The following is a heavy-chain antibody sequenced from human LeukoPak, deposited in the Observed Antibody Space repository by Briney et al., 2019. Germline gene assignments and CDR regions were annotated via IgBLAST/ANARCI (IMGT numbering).Heavy chain of an antibody. CDR1: GYTFTGYY. CDR3: ARDAYDSSGYYIDY. D-gene: IGHD3-22*01. J-gene: IGHJ4*02. Sequence: ASVKVSCKASGYTFTGYYMHWVRQAPGQGLEWMGWINPNSGGTSYAQKFQGRATMTRDTSISTAYMELSRLRSDDTAVYYCARDAYDSSGYYIDYWGQGTLVTVSS. CDR2: INPNSGGT. V-gene: IGHV1-2*02.